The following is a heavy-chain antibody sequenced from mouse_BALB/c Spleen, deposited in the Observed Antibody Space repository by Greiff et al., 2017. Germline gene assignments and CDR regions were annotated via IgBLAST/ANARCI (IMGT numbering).Heavy chain of an antibody. Sequence: EVKVVESGGDLVKPGGSLKLSCAASGFTFSSYGMSWVRQTPDKRLEWVATISSGGSYTYYPDSVKGRFTISRDNAKNTLYLQMSSLKSEDTAMYYCARFDGYSYYAMDYWGQGTSVTVSS. CDR3: ARFDGYSYYAMDY. D-gene: IGHD2-3*01. CDR1: GFTFSSYG. CDR2: ISSGGSYT. V-gene: IGHV5-6*01. J-gene: IGHJ4*01.